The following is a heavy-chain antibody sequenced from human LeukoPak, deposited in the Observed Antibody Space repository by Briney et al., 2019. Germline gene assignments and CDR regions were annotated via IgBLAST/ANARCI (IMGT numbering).Heavy chain of an antibody. CDR1: GFTFSSYA. Sequence: GRSLRLSCAASGFTFSSYAMSWVRQAPGKGLEWVSAISGSGGSTYYADSVKGRFTISRDNSKNTLYLQMNSLRAEDTAVYYCAKAIAVAGTSKYYFDYWGQGTLVTVSS. CDR3: AKAIAVAGTSKYYFDY. CDR2: ISGSGGST. J-gene: IGHJ4*02. V-gene: IGHV3-23*01. D-gene: IGHD6-19*01.